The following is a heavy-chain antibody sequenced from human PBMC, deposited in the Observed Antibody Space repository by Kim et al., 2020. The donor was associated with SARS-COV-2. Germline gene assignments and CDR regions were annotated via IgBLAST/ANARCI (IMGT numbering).Heavy chain of an antibody. CDR3: ARHDWFDP. V-gene: IGHV3-66*04. CDR1: GFSVSGDY. CDR2: IHTGGAT. J-gene: IGHJ5*02. Sequence: GGSLRLSCAVSGFSVSGDYMNWVRQAPGKGLECVSVIHTGGATFYADPVKGRFTISRDSSKNTLYLQMNSLRVEDTAVYYCARHDWFDPWGQGTLVTVS.